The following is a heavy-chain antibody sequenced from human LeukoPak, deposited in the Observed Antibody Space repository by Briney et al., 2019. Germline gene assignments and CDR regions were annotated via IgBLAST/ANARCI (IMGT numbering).Heavy chain of an antibody. V-gene: IGHV4-59*08. D-gene: IGHD3-10*01. J-gene: IGHJ4*02. CDR3: VRQRLLWFGEPNSGLDY. CDR1: GGSIISYY. Sequence: SETLSLTCTVSGGSIISYYWSWIRQPPGKGLEWIGYIYYSGSTNYNPSLKSRVTMSVDTSKNQFSLKLTSVTAADTAVYYCVRQRLLWFGEPNSGLDYWGQGTLVTVSS. CDR2: IYYSGST.